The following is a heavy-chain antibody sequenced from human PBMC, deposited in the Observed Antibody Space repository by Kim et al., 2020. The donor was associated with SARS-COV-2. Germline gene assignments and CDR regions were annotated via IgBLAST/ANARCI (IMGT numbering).Heavy chain of an antibody. CDR2: K. V-gene: IGHV2-5*01. J-gene: IGHJ4*02. Sequence: KRYSPSLESRLTITKDTSKNQVVLTMTNLDHVDTATYYCVHSINGGTYFDYWGQGTLVTVSS. D-gene: IGHD2-8*01. CDR3: VHSINGGTYFDY.